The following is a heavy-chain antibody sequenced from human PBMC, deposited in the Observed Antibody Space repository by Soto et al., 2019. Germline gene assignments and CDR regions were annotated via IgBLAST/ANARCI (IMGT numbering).Heavy chain of an antibody. V-gene: IGHV3-64*02. Sequence: GGSLRLSCAASGFTFSSYAMHWVRQAPGKGLEYVSAISSHGERKYLADSVKGRFTISRDNSKNTVYLQMGSLRPEDLAVYDCARDLSGGGLDYWGQGTLVTVSS. CDR2: ISSHGERK. CDR1: GFTFSSYA. D-gene: IGHD3-10*01. CDR3: ARDLSGGGLDY. J-gene: IGHJ4*02.